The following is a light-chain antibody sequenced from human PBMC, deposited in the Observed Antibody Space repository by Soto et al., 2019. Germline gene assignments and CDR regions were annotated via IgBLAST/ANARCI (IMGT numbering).Light chain of an antibody. J-gene: IGLJ2*01. Sequence: QSALTQPASVSGSPGQSITISCTGTSSDVGGYNYVSWYEQHPDKAPRLMIYGVSHRPSGVSNRFSGSKSGNTASLPISGLQAEDEAAYYCSSYTSSSTLEVFGGGTKVTVL. CDR3: SSYTSSSTLEV. V-gene: IGLV2-14*01. CDR1: SSDVGGYNY. CDR2: GVS.